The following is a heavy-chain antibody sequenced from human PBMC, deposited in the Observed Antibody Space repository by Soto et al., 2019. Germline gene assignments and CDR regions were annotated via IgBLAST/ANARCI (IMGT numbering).Heavy chain of an antibody. V-gene: IGHV1-69*01. J-gene: IGHJ4*02. Sequence: QVQLVQSGAEVKKPGSSVKVYCKASGGTFSSYAISWVRQAPGQGLEWMGGIIPIFGTANYAQKFQGRVTITADESTSTAYMELCSLRSEDTAVYYCARDKFHFAYDLWSGYPLDYWGQGTLVTVSS. CDR3: ARDKFHFAYDLWSGYPLDY. CDR1: GGTFSSYA. D-gene: IGHD3-3*01. CDR2: IIPIFGTA.